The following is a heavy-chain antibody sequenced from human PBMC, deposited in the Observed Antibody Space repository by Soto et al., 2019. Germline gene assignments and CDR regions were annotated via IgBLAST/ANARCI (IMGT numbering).Heavy chain of an antibody. J-gene: IGHJ5*02. Sequence: QVQLVQSGAEVKKPGSSVKVSCKASGGTFSSYAISWVRQAPGQGLEWMGGIIPIFGTANYAQKFKGRVTITADESTSTAYMELSSLRSEDTAVYYCARDRRRDDSSGYPTGNWFDPWGQGTLVTVSS. CDR1: GGTFSSYA. D-gene: IGHD3-22*01. CDR3: ARDRRRDDSSGYPTGNWFDP. CDR2: IIPIFGTA. V-gene: IGHV1-69*01.